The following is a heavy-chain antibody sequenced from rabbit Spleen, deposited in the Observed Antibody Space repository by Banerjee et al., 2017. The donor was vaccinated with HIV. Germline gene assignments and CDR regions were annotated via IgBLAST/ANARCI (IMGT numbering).Heavy chain of an antibody. Sequence: LEESGGGLVKPGGTLTLTCTVSGFSFSSNWICWVRQAPGKGLEWIACIDTSDGDTDYANWPKGRFTISKASSTTVTLQMTSLTAADTATYFCARDLAGAIGWNFYLWGQGTLVTVS. D-gene: IGHD4-1*01. J-gene: IGHJ4*01. CDR2: IDTSDGDT. CDR3: ARDLAGAIGWNFYL. CDR1: GFSFSSNW. V-gene: IGHV1S45*01.